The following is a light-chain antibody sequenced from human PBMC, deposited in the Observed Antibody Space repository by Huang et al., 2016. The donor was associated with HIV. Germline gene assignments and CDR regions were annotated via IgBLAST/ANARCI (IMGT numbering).Light chain of an antibody. Sequence: EIVMTQSPATLSVSPGERATLSCRASQSVSSNLAWYQQKLGQAPRLLIYGASTRATGIPARFSGSGSGTEFTLTISSLQSEDFALYYCQQHDDWPATFGQGTRVEIK. CDR3: QQHDDWPAT. CDR2: GAS. CDR1: QSVSSN. J-gene: IGKJ1*01. V-gene: IGKV3-15*01.